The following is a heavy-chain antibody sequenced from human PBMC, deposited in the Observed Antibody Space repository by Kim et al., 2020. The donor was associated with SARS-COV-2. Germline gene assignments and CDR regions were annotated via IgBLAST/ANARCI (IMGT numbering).Heavy chain of an antibody. CDR3: VSARNYYDSSCFCPDV. D-gene: IGHD3-22*01. V-gene: IGHV3-11*06. Sequence: SVKGRFTISRDNAKNTVFLQMNSLRDGDTAVYFCVSARNYYDSSCFCPDVWGQGTKVTVSS. J-gene: IGHJ3*01.